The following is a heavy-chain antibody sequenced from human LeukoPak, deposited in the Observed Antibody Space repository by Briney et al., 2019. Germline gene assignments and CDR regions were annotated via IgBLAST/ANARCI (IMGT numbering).Heavy chain of an antibody. CDR2: IYYSGST. Sequence: SETLSLTCTVSGGSINNHFWSWIRQSPGEGLEWIGHIYYSGSTNYNPSLKSRVTMPVDTSKNQFSLKLRSVTAADTAVYYCARDSDPYGMDVWGQGTTVTVSS. CDR1: GGSINNHF. V-gene: IGHV4-59*11. CDR3: ARDSDPYGMDV. D-gene: IGHD2-21*02. J-gene: IGHJ6*02.